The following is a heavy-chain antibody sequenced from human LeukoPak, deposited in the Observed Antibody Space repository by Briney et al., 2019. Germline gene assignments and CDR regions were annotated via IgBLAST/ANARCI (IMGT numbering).Heavy chain of an antibody. CDR1: GFTFSSYA. CDR3: AKQRVVVVPAAMSHDY. Sequence: PGGSLRLSCAASGFTFSSYAMSWVRQAPGKGLEWVSAISGSGGGTYYADSVKGRFTISRDNSKNTLYLQMNSLIAEDTAVYYCAKQRVVVVPAAMSHDYWGQGTLVTVSS. CDR2: ISGSGGGT. J-gene: IGHJ4*02. D-gene: IGHD2-2*01. V-gene: IGHV3-23*01.